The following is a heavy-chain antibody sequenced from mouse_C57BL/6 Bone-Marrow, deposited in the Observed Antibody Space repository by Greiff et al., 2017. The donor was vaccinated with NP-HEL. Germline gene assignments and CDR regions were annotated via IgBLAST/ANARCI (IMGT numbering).Heavy chain of an antibody. D-gene: IGHD1-1*01. V-gene: IGHV5-9-1*02. J-gene: IGHJ1*03. CDR3: TRDHYYGSSYVDWYFDV. CDR1: GFTFSSYA. CDR2: ISSGGDYI. Sequence: EVQVVESGEGLVKPGGSLKLSCAASGFTFSSYAMSWVRQTPEKRLEWVAYISSGGDYIYYADTVKGRFTISRDNARNTLYLQMSSLKSEDTAMYYCTRDHYYGSSYVDWYFDVWGTGTTVTVSS.